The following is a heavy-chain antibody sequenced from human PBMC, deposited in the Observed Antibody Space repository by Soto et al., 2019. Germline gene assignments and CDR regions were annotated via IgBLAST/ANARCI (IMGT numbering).Heavy chain of an antibody. V-gene: IGHV5-51*01. J-gene: IGHJ4*02. Sequence: PGESLKISCKGSGYTFTSYWIAWVRQMPGKGLEWMGIIYPGDSDTRYSPSFQGQVSISADKSISTAYLQWSSLKASDTAMYYCARRDGSALYYFDYWGQGXLVTVSS. D-gene: IGHD6-19*01. CDR1: GYTFTSYW. CDR3: ARRDGSALYYFDY. CDR2: IYPGDSDT.